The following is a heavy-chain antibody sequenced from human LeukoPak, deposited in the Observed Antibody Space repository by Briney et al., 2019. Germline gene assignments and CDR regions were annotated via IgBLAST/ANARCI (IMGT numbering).Heavy chain of an antibody. CDR3: ATAFYDSSVGAFDI. V-gene: IGHV1-24*01. D-gene: IGHD3-22*01. J-gene: IGHJ3*02. CDR2: FDPEDGET. Sequence: ASVTVSFKVSGYTLTELSMHWVRPAPGKGLEWMGGFDPEDGETIYAQKFQGRVTMTEDTSTDTAYMELSSLRSEDTAVYYCATAFYDSSVGAFDIWGQGTMVTVSS. CDR1: GYTLTELS.